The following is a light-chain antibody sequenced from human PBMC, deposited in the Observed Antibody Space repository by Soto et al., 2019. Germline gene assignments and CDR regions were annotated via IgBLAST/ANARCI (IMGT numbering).Light chain of an antibody. CDR1: QSVSRS. Sequence: QLTQSPSSLSASVGDRVIITCRASQSVSRSLNWYQQKPGQPPKLLLYAASTLHSEVPSRFSGSGSGTEFTLTISSLQPEDFATYYCQQNAITPPWTFGQGTKVEVK. V-gene: IGKV1-39*01. J-gene: IGKJ1*01. CDR2: AAS. CDR3: QQNAITPPWT.